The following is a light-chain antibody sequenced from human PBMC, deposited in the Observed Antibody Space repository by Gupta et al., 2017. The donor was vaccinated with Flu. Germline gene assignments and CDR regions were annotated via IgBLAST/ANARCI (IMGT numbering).Light chain of an antibody. CDR2: AAY. V-gene: IGKV1-39*01. Sequence: DIQMTQSPSSLSASVGDRVTITCRASQSISTYLNWYQQKPGKAPKLLISAAYTLQSGVPSTFSGDGSGTNFNLTIASLQPEDFATYHCQQSCRTPCTFGQGTKV. CDR1: QSISTY. CDR3: QQSCRTPCT. J-gene: IGKJ1*01.